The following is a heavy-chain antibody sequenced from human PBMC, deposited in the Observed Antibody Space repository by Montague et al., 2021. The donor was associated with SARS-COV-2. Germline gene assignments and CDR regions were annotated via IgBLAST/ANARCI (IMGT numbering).Heavy chain of an antibody. V-gene: IGHV4-39*01. CDR3: ARLSNYYGSGSYYPHNYYYYGMDV. Sequence: SETLFLTCTVSGGSISSSSYYWGWIRQPPGKGLEWIGSIYYSGSTYYNESLKSRVTISVDTSKNQFSLKLSSVTAADTAVYYCARLSNYYGSGSYYPHNYYYYGMDVWGQGTTVTVSS. CDR1: GGSISSSSYY. D-gene: IGHD3-10*01. CDR2: IYYSGST. J-gene: IGHJ6*02.